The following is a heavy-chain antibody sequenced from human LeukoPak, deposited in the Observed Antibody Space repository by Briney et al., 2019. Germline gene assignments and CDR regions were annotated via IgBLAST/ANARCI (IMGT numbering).Heavy chain of an antibody. Sequence: GGSLRLSCAASGFTVRSNYMSWVRQAPGKGLEWVSVIYSGGSTYYADSVKGRFTISRDNSKNTLYLQMNSLRAEDTAVYYCARSTVAGGYFDYWGQGTLVTVSS. J-gene: IGHJ4*02. CDR3: ARSTVAGGYFDY. V-gene: IGHV3-53*01. D-gene: IGHD6-19*01. CDR2: IYSGGST. CDR1: GFTVRSNY.